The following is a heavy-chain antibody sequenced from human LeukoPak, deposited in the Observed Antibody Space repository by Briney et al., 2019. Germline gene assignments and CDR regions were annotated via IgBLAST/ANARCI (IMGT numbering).Heavy chain of an antibody. Sequence: PGGSLRLSCAASGFTFSSYAMSWVRHAPGKGLEWVSYISSSGRTMYYADSVKGRFTVSRDNAKNSLYLQMNSLRAEDTAIYYCAGDNYSGSRYFDHWGQGTLVTVSS. CDR3: AGDNYSGSRYFDH. CDR1: GFTFSSYA. D-gene: IGHD1-26*01. CDR2: ISSSGRTM. J-gene: IGHJ4*02. V-gene: IGHV3-48*04.